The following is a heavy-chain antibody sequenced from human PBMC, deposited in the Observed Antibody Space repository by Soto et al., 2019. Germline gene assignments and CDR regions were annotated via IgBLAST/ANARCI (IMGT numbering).Heavy chain of an antibody. J-gene: IGHJ4*02. Sequence: SATLSLTCTFSGGSISSSSYYWGWIRQPPGKGLEWIGSIYYSGSTYYNPSLKSRVTISVDTSKNQFSLKLSSVTAADTAVYYCASHRADSSGYFYWGQGTLVTVSS. CDR1: GGSISSSSYY. D-gene: IGHD3-22*01. CDR2: IYYSGST. CDR3: ASHRADSSGYFY. V-gene: IGHV4-39*01.